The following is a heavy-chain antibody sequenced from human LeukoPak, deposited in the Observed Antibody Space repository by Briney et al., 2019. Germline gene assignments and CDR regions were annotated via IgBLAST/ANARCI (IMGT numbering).Heavy chain of an antibody. CDR2: INTNTGNP. CDR1: GYTFTSYA. D-gene: IGHD2-2*01. Sequence: GASVKVSCKASGYTFTSYAINWVRQAPGQGLEWMGWINTNTGNPTYAQGFTGRFVFSLDTSVSTAYLQISSLKAEDTAVYYCARDGGYCSSTSCYAVYYYYYYMDVWGKGTTVTVSS. V-gene: IGHV7-4-1*02. CDR3: ARDGGYCSSTSCYAVYYYYYYMDV. J-gene: IGHJ6*03.